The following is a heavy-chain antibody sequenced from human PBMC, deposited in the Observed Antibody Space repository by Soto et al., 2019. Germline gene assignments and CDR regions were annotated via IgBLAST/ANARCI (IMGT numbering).Heavy chain of an antibody. D-gene: IGHD2-21*01. CDR1: GFTFDDYA. CDR3: AREIDPRES. J-gene: IGHJ5*02. V-gene: IGHV3-9*01. Sequence: EVQLVESGGGLVQPGRSLRLSCAASGFTFDDYAMHWVRQAPGKGLEWVSGISWNSGSIGYADSVKGRFTISRDNAKNSLYLQMNSLRAEDTALYYCAREIDPRESWGQGTLVTVSS. CDR2: ISWNSGSI.